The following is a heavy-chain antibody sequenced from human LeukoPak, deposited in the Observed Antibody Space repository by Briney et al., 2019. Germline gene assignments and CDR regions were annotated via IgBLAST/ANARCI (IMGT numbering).Heavy chain of an antibody. V-gene: IGHV3-74*01. CDR3: SRDTYGYEDH. D-gene: IGHD3-16*01. J-gene: IGHJ4*02. Sequence: GGSLRLSCSPSGFSLSNYWMHWVRQAPGKGLVWVSRINPDRSVTNHADSVKGRFTISRDNAKNTLYLQMNSLRVEDTAVYYCSRDTYGYEDHWGQGTLVTVSS. CDR2: INPDRSVT. CDR1: GFSLSNYW.